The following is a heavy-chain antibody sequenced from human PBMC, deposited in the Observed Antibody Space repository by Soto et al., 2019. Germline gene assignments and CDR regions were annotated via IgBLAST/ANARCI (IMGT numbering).Heavy chain of an antibody. CDR2: ISSTTNYI. J-gene: IGHJ4*02. Sequence: GGSLRLSCAASGFTFTRYSMNWVRQAPGKWLEWVSSISSTTNYIYYGDSMKGRFTISIDNAKNSLYLEMNSLRAEDTAVYYCARESEDLTSNFDYWGQGXLVTVSS. V-gene: IGHV3-21*06. CDR1: GFTFTRYS. CDR3: ARESEDLTSNFDY.